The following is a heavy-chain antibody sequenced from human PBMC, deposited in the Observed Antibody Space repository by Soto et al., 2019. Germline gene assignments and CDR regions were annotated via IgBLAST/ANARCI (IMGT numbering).Heavy chain of an antibody. CDR1: GGTFSSYT. CDR2: IIPILGIA. J-gene: IGHJ5*02. Sequence: QVQLVQSGAEVKKPGSSVKVSCKASGGTFSSYTISWVRQAPGQGLEWMGRIIPILGIANYAQKFQGRVTITADKSTSTAYMELSSLRSEDTAVYYCAREGTTVTTRGWFDPWGQGTLVTVSS. D-gene: IGHD4-17*01. CDR3: AREGTTVTTRGWFDP. V-gene: IGHV1-69*08.